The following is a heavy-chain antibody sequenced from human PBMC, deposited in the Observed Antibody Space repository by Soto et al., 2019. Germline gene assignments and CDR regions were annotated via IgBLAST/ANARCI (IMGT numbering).Heavy chain of an antibody. CDR3: ASQKVEPPPYYFAF. D-gene: IGHD1-1*01. J-gene: IGHJ4*02. CDR1: GFTLSIYS. V-gene: IGHV3-21*01. Sequence: PGGSLRLSCAASGFTLSIYSMSWVRQAPGKGLEWVSSIDFRRGSTYYADSVKGRFTISRDNTKNSVFLQLNSLRAEDTAVYYCASQKVEPPPYYFAFWGKGTLVTVSS. CDR2: IDFRRGST.